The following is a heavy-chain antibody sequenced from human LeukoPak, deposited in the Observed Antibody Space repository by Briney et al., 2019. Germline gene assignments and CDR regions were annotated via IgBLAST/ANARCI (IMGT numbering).Heavy chain of an antibody. Sequence: SETLSLTCAVYGGSFSGYYWSWIRQPPGKGLEWIGEINHSGSTNYNPSLKSRVTISVDTSKNQFSLKLSSVTAADTAVYYCTRPYDILTGYRMAFDIWGQGTMVTVSS. V-gene: IGHV4-34*01. CDR1: GGSFSGYY. J-gene: IGHJ3*02. CDR2: INHSGST. CDR3: TRPYDILTGYRMAFDI. D-gene: IGHD3-9*01.